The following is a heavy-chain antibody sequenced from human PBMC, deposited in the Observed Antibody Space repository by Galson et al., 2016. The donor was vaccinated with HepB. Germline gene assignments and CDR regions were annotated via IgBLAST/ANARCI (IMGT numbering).Heavy chain of an antibody. V-gene: IGHV4-39*07. D-gene: IGHD2-2*03. J-gene: IGHJ4*02. CDR2: IYYTGAI. CDR1: GGSIDGGTFY. Sequence: SETLSLTCTVSGGSIDGGTFYWAWIRQPPGKGLEWIGHIYYTGAIYYNPSLQSRATISADTSKNQFSLRVTSVTAADTAVYYCARRRVLDLNGFFDSWGQGTLISVSS. CDR3: ARRRVLDLNGFFDS.